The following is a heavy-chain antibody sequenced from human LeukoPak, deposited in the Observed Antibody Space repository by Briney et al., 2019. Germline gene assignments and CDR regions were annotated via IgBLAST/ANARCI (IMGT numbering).Heavy chain of an antibody. Sequence: KASGTLSLTCTVSGGSISSSSYYWGWIRQPPGKGLEWIGSIYYSGSTYYNPSLKSRVTISVDTSKNQFSLKLSSVTAADTAVYYCAREAGKLTTVTPEVYYMDVWGKGTTVTVSS. D-gene: IGHD4-11*01. CDR3: AREAGKLTTVTPEVYYMDV. CDR1: GGSISSSSYY. V-gene: IGHV4-39*07. CDR2: IYYSGST. J-gene: IGHJ6*03.